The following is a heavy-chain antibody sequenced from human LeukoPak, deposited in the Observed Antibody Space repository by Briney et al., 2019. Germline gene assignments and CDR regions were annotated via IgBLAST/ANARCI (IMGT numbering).Heavy chain of an antibody. V-gene: IGHV1-46*01. CDR2: INPSGGST. J-gene: IGHJ6*04. Sequence: ASVKVSCKASGYTFTSYYMHWVRQALGQGLEWMGIINPSGGSTSYAQKFQGRVTMTRDTSTSTVYMELSSLRSEDTAVYYCARGGYYDILTGNYGMDVWGKGTTVTVSS. CDR1: GYTFTSYY. D-gene: IGHD3-9*01. CDR3: ARGGYYDILTGNYGMDV.